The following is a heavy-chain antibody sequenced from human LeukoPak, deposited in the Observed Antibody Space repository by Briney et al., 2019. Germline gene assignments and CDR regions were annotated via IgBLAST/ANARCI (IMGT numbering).Heavy chain of an antibody. CDR2: IYYSGST. CDR3: ARHDYGSGSYYNDGVLDY. D-gene: IGHD3-10*01. V-gene: IGHV4-59*08. CDR1: GGSISSYY. Sequence: SETLSLTCTVSGGSISSYYWSWIRQPPGKGLEWIGYIYYSGSTNYNPSLKSRVTISVGTSKNQFSLKLSSVTAADTAVYYCARHDYGSGSYYNDGVLDYWGQGTLVTVSP. J-gene: IGHJ4*02.